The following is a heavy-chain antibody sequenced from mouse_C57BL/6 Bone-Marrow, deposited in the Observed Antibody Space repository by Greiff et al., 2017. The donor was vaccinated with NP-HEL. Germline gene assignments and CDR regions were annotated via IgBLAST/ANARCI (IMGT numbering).Heavy chain of an antibody. J-gene: IGHJ3*01. Sequence: VQLQQPGAELVRPGTSVKLSCKASGYTFTSYWMHWVKKRPGQGLEWIGVIDPSDSYTNYNQKFKGKATLTVDTSSSTAYMQLSSLTSEDSAVYYCARGGANWAWFAYWGQGTLVTVSA. CDR3: ARGGANWAWFAY. CDR2: IDPSDSYT. D-gene: IGHD4-1*01. V-gene: IGHV1-59*01. CDR1: GYTFTSYW.